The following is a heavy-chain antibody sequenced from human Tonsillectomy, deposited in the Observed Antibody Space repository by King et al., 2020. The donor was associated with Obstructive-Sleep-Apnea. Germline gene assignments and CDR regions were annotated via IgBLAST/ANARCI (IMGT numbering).Heavy chain of an antibody. J-gene: IGHJ4*02. CDR2: ISTSIGYI. D-gene: IGHD6-13*01. Sequence: VQLVESGGGLVKPGGSLRLSCAASGFTCSSYNMNWVRQAPGKGLEWVSSISTSIGYIYYADSVKGRFSIYRDNAKNSLYLQMNSLRVEDTAGYYCATALATAAPFDSWGQGTLVTVSS. V-gene: IGHV3-21*01. CDR1: GFTCSSYN. CDR3: ATALATAAPFDS.